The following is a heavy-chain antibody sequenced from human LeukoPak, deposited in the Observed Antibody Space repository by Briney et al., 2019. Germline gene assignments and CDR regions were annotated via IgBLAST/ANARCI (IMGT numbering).Heavy chain of an antibody. CDR2: INHSGYT. CDR3: TRMTTGHDY. Sequence: SETLSLTCAVSGVSFDDYYWAWVHQTPGKGLEWIGEINHSGYTNDSPSLKSRVALSIDTSRKQFSLNLRSVTVADAGIYYCTRMTTGHDYWGQGTLVTVSS. D-gene: IGHD4-17*01. J-gene: IGHJ4*02. CDR1: GVSFDDYY. V-gene: IGHV4-34*01.